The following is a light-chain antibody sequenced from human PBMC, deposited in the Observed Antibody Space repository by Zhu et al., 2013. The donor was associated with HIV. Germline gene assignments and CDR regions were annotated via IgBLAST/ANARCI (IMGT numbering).Light chain of an antibody. V-gene: IGKV3-20*01. Sequence: EIVLTQSPGTLSLSPLDRATLSCRASQSVSSSYLAWYQQKPGQAPRLLIYGASSRATGIPDRFSGTGSGTDFALIITRLEPEDFAVYYCHQYANAPRTFGQGTKVELK. J-gene: IGKJ1*01. CDR3: HQYANAPRT. CDR2: GAS. CDR1: QSVSSSY.